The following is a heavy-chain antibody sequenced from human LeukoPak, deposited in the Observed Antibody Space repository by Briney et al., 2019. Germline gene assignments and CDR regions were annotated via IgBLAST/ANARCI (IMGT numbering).Heavy chain of an antibody. V-gene: IGHV4-34*01. Sequence: SETLSLTCAVYGGSFSGYYWSWIRQPPGKGLEWIGEINHSGSTNYNPSLKSRVTISVDTSKNQFSLKLSSVTAADTAVYYCARGFYDFWSGYYGYFDYWGRGTLVTVSS. D-gene: IGHD3-3*01. CDR3: ARGFYDFWSGYYGYFDY. CDR2: INHSGST. J-gene: IGHJ4*02. CDR1: GGSFSGYY.